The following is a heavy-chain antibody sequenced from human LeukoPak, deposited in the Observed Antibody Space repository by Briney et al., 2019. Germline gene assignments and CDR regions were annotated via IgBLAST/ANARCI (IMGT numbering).Heavy chain of an antibody. CDR1: GDSVSSNTGG. Sequence: SQALSLTCAISGDSVSSNTGGWNWIRQSPSRGLEWLGRTYYRSKWYYDYAVSVKSRISINPDTSKNQFSLQLNSVTPDDTAVYYCARGGLVRSPRGYFDFWGQGTLVTVSS. CDR3: ARGGLVRSPRGYFDF. CDR2: TYYRSKWYY. V-gene: IGHV6-1*01. D-gene: IGHD1-26*01. J-gene: IGHJ4*02.